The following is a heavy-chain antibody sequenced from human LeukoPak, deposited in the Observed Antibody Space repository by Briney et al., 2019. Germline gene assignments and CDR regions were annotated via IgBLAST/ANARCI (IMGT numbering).Heavy chain of an antibody. CDR2: ISGSGGST. CDR1: GFTVSSNY. V-gene: IGHV3-23*01. D-gene: IGHD3-22*01. J-gene: IGHJ4*02. CDR3: AREDDSSGYYYGIFDY. Sequence: PGGSLRLSCAASGFTVSSNYMSWVRQAPGKGLEWVSAISGSGGSTYYADSVKGRFTISRDNAKNSLYLQMNSLRVEDTAVYYCAREDDSSGYYYGIFDYWGQGTLVTVSS.